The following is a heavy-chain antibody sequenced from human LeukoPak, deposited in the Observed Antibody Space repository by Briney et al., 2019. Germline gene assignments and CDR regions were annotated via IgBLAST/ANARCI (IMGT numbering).Heavy chain of an antibody. Sequence: ASVKVSCKASGYTFTGYYIHWVRQAPGQGLEWMGWINPNSGGTKSAQRFQGRVTMSRDTSTSTAFMELSSLRSDDTAMYYCASHSSNRVSWIWGQGTMVTVSS. CDR2: INPNSGGT. CDR1: GYTFTGYY. D-gene: IGHD6-19*01. V-gene: IGHV1-2*02. J-gene: IGHJ3*02. CDR3: ASHSSNRVSWI.